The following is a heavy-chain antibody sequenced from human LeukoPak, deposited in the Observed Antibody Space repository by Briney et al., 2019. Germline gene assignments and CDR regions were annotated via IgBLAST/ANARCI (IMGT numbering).Heavy chain of an antibody. CDR1: ELHA. CDR2: ISRSGGST. CDR3: AKGRYSGYGSY. J-gene: IGHJ4*02. V-gene: IGHV3-23*01. D-gene: IGHD5-12*01. Sequence: GGSLRLTCAASELHAMTWVRQGPGKGLEWVSAISRSGGSTYYADSVKGRFTISRDKSNNTLYLQMNSLRAEDTAVYYCAKGRYSGYGSYWGQGTLVTVSS.